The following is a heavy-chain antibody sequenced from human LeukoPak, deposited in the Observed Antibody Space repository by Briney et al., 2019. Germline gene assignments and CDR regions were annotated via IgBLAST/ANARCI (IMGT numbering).Heavy chain of an antibody. CDR3: ARARIKAWSGAYFDY. CDR1: GYTFTGYY. D-gene: IGHD3-3*01. V-gene: IGHV1-2*06. Sequence: ASVTVSCKASGYTFTGYYMHWVRQAPGQGLEWMGRINPNSGGTNYAQRFQGRVTVTRDTSISTAYMELSRLRSDDTAVYYCARARIKAWSGAYFDYWGQGTLVTVSS. CDR2: INPNSGGT. J-gene: IGHJ4*02.